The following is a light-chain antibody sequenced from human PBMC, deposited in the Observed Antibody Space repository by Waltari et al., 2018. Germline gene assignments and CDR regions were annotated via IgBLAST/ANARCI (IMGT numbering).Light chain of an antibody. Sequence: ESVLTHSPGTLSLSAGERATLSCRGSQSVSSSYLAWYQQKPGHAPRLLISGASRRATGIPYRFSGSGSGTDFTLTISRLEPEDFAMYYCQQYGSSPQTFGQGTKVEIK. J-gene: IGKJ1*01. CDR3: QQYGSSPQT. CDR2: GAS. V-gene: IGKV3-20*01. CDR1: QSVSSSY.